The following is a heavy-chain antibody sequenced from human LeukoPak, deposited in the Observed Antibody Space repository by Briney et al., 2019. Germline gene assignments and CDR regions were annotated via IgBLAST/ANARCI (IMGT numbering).Heavy chain of an antibody. J-gene: IGHJ6*02. CDR1: GFTVSSNY. CDR2: ISSSSSTI. Sequence: GGSLRLSCAASGFTVSSNYMNWVRQAPGKGLEWVSYISSSSSTIYYADSVKGRFTISRDNAKNSLYLQMNSLRDEDTAVYYCARASPGYSSGWRAYYYGMDVWGQGTTVTVSS. V-gene: IGHV3-48*02. D-gene: IGHD6-19*01. CDR3: ARASPGYSSGWRAYYYGMDV.